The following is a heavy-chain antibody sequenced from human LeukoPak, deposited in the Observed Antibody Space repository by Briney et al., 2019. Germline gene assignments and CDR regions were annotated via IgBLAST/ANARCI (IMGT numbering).Heavy chain of an antibody. J-gene: IGHJ4*02. Sequence: SETLSLTCAVYGGSFSGYYWSWIRQPPGKGLEWIGEINHSGSTNYNPSLKSRVTISVDTSKNQFSLKLSSVTAADTAVYYCARLYSYGTDYWGQGTLVTVSS. CDR2: INHSGST. CDR1: GGSFSGYY. V-gene: IGHV4-34*01. CDR3: ARLYSYGTDY. D-gene: IGHD5-18*01.